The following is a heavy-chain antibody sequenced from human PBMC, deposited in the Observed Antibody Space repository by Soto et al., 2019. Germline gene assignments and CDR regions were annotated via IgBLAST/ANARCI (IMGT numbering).Heavy chain of an antibody. Sequence: SESLSLTCTVSGGSISSYYWSWIRQPPGKGLEWIGYIYYSGSTNYNPSLKSRVTISVDTSKNQFSLKLSSVTAADTAVYYCARGHCSGPTCSADYWGPGPLVTLFS. J-gene: IGHJ4*02. CDR2: IYYSGST. CDR3: ARGHCSGPTCSADY. V-gene: IGHV4-59*01. D-gene: IGHD2-15*01. CDR1: GGSISSYY.